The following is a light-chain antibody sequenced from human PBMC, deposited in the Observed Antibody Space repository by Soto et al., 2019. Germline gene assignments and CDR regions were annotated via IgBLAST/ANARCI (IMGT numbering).Light chain of an antibody. J-gene: IGKJ4*01. CDR1: QGISSY. V-gene: IGKV1-9*01. Sequence: DIPLPQSPTFLSASVGDRVTIACRASQGISSYLAWYQQKPGKAPNLLIYAASTLQSGVPSRFSGSGSGTEFTLTISSLQPEDFATYYCQQLNTYLPLTFGGGTKVEIK. CDR3: QQLNTYLPLT. CDR2: AAS.